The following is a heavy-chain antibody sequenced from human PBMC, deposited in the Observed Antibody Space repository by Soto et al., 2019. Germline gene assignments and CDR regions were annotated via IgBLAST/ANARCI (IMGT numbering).Heavy chain of an antibody. Sequence: QVQLVQSGAEVKKPGSSVKVSCKASGGTFSSYTISWVRQAPGQGLEWMGRIIPILGIANYAQKFQGRVTLTADKSTSTAYMELSSLRSEDTAVYYGACLRGYYNFDYWGQGPLVTVSS. D-gene: IGHD1-26*01. CDR3: ACLRGYYNFDY. CDR2: IIPILGIA. V-gene: IGHV1-69*02. J-gene: IGHJ4*02. CDR1: GGTFSSYT.